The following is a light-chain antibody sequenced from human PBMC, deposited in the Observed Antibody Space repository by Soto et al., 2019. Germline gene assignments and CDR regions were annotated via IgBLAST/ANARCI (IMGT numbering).Light chain of an antibody. CDR2: GAS. V-gene: IGKV3-20*01. CDR3: QQYGSSPRT. CDR1: QSVSSNF. J-gene: IGKJ1*01. Sequence: EIVLKQSPGTLSLSPGERATLSCRASQSVSSNFLAWYQQKPGQAPRLLIYGASNRATGIPDRFSGSGSGTDFTLTISRLEPEDFAVYYCQQYGSSPRTFGQGTKVDIK.